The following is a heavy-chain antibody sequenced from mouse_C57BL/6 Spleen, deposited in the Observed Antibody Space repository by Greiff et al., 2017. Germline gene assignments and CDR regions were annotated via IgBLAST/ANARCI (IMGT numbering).Heavy chain of an antibody. J-gene: IGHJ4*01. D-gene: IGHD2-4*01. CDR2: INPSTGGT. V-gene: IGHV1-42*01. Sequence: QLQQSGPELVKPGASVKISCKASGYSFTGYYLNWVKQSPEKSLEWIGEINPSTGGTTYNQKFKAKATLTVDKSSSTAYMQLKSLTTEDSAVYYCAREGLRRAMDYWGQGTSVTVSS. CDR3: AREGLRRAMDY. CDR1: GYSFTGYY.